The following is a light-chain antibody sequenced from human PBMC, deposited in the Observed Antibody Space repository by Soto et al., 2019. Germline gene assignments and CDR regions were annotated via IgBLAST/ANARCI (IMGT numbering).Light chain of an antibody. CDR3: QQYSTSPIG. CDR2: GAS. Sequence: ENVLTQSPGTLSLSPGERATLSCRASQVTSRYLSWYQQRPGQAPRLLVYGASSRAAGIPDRFSCSGSGTDFTLTISRLEPEDFAVDYFQQYSTSPIGFGQGTRLEIK. J-gene: IGKJ5*01. V-gene: IGKV3-20*01. CDR1: QVTSRY.